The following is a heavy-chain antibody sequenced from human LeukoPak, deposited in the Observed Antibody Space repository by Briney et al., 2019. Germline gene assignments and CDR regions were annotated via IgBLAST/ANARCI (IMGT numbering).Heavy chain of an antibody. CDR2: IRSKASSYAT. CDR1: GFTFSGSA. Sequence: GGSLRLSCAASGFTFSGSAMHWVRQASGKGLEWVGRIRSKASSYATAYAASAKGRFTISRDDSKNTAYLQMNSLKTEDTAVYYCTSRYGSRDYWGQGTLVTVSS. CDR3: TSRYGSRDY. D-gene: IGHD3-10*01. J-gene: IGHJ4*02. V-gene: IGHV3-73*01.